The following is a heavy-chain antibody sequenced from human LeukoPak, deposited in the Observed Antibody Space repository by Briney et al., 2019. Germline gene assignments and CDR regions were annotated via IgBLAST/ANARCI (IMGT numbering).Heavy chain of an antibody. CDR1: GFTFSRFS. CDR2: ISGIGDAT. CDR3: AKDRAMYSYASFDY. D-gene: IGHD3-16*01. V-gene: IGHV3-23*01. Sequence: PSGGSLRLSCAASGFTFSRFSMWWVRQAPGKGLEWVSGISGIGDATFYADSVKGRFTISRDNSKNTLYLQTHSLRAEDTAVYHCAKDRAMYSYASFDYWGQGTLVIASS. J-gene: IGHJ4*02.